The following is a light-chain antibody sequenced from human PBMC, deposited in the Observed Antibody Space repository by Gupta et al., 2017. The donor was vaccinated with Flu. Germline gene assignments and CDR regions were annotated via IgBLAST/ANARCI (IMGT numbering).Light chain of an antibody. V-gene: IGLV1-47*02. Sequence: QSVLTQPPSASGTPGQRVTISCSGSSSNIGSNYVYWYQPPPGTAPKLLSYSNDQRPSGVPDRFSGSKSGTSASLTITGLRAEDEADYYCAAWDDSLSGPVFGGGTKLTVL. J-gene: IGLJ2*01. CDR3: AAWDDSLSGPV. CDR1: SSNIGSNY. CDR2: SND.